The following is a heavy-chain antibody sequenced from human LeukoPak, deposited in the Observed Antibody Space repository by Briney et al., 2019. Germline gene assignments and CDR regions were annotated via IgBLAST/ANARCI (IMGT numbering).Heavy chain of an antibody. J-gene: IGHJ4*02. CDR2: ISSDGGTK. CDR3: ARKGSSSWYGGGWAD. D-gene: IGHD6-13*01. CDR1: GFTFSSYP. Sequence: GGSLRLSCAASGFTFSSYPMHWVRQAPGKGLEWLAVISSDGGTKYYADSVKGRFTVSRDNSQNTLSLQMNSLRPEDTAVSYCARKGSSSWYGGGWADWGQGILVTVSS. V-gene: IGHV3-30-3*01.